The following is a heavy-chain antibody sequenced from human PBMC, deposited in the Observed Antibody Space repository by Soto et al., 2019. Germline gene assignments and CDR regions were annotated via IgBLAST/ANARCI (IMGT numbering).Heavy chain of an antibody. D-gene: IGHD3-9*01. Sequence: ASVKVSCKASGYTFTGYYMHWVRQAPGQGLEWMGWINPNSGGTNYAQKFQGRVTMTRDTSISTAYMELSRLRSDDTAVYYCARGSEVLRYFDYPGAFDIWGQGTMVTVSS. J-gene: IGHJ3*02. CDR2: INPNSGGT. CDR1: GYTFTGYY. CDR3: ARGSEVLRYFDYPGAFDI. V-gene: IGHV1-2*02.